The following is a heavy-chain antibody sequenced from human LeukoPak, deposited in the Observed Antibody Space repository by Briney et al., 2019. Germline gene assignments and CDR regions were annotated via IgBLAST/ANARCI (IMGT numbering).Heavy chain of an antibody. CDR2: VYFSGST. V-gene: IGHV4-31*03. D-gene: IGHD2-21*02. CDR3: ARVRVVTRRSRVPHFDY. CDR1: GGSISSGGYY. J-gene: IGHJ4*02. Sequence: PSEALSLTSTVSGGSISSGGYYWSWIRQHPRKGLEWIGYVYFSGSTYYNPSLKSRVTISVDTSKNQFSLKLSSVTAADTAVYNCARVRVVTRRSRVPHFDYWGQGTLVTVSS.